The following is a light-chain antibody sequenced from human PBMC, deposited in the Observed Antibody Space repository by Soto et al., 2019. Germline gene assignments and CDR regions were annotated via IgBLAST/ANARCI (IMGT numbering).Light chain of an antibody. Sequence: QSVLTQPASVSGSPGQSVTISCTGTSSDVGRYNYVSWYQLHPGKAPKLIIYEVRNRPSGVSNRFSGSKSGTTASLTISGLQAEDEADYYCSSYTASDTHVLFGGGTQLTVL. J-gene: IGLJ7*01. CDR1: SSDVGRYNY. V-gene: IGLV2-14*01. CDR2: EVR. CDR3: SSYTASDTHVL.